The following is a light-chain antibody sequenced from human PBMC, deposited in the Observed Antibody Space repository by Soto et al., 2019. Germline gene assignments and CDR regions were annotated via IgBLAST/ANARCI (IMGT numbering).Light chain of an antibody. Sequence: DIQMIQSPSTLSASVGDRVTITCLASQSISSWLAWYQQKPGKAPKLLIYDASSLESGVPSRFSGSGSGTEFTLTISSLQPDDFATYYCQQYNSYTGTFGQGTKVDIK. CDR3: QQYNSYTGT. CDR2: DAS. CDR1: QSISSW. J-gene: IGKJ1*01. V-gene: IGKV1-5*01.